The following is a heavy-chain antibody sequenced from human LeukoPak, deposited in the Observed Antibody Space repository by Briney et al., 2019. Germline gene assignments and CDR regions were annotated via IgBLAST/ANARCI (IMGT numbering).Heavy chain of an antibody. CDR3: ARGHRTRASDVDY. J-gene: IGHJ4*02. CDR2: ISFDGSNE. D-gene: IGHD3/OR15-3a*01. Sequence: PGTSLRLSCTASGFTFSSYAMHSVRQAPGKGLEWVAVISFDGSNEYYADSAKGRFTISRDNSKNTVYLQVNSLRAEDTAMYYCARGHRTRASDVDYRGQGTLVTVSS. CDR1: GFTFSSYA. V-gene: IGHV3-30-3*01.